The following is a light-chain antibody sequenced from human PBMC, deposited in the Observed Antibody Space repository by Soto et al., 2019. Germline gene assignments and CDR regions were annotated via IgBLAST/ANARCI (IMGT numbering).Light chain of an antibody. Sequence: QSALTQPASVSGSPGQSITISYTGTSSDVGGYNYVSWYQQHPGKVPKLMIYEVSNRPSGVSNRFSGSKSGNTASLTISGLQAEDEADYYCNSYTSSSTLVFGGGTKLTVL. CDR2: EVS. CDR1: SSDVGGYNY. J-gene: IGLJ2*01. V-gene: IGLV2-14*01. CDR3: NSYTSSSTLV.